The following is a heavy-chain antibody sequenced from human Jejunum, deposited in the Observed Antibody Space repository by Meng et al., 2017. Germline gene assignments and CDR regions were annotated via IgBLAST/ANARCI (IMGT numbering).Heavy chain of an antibody. J-gene: IGHJ4*02. Sequence: GESLKISCAASGFTFSGSVFHWVRQASGKGLEWVGRVRSKANNYATAYAESVKGRFTISRDDSKNTAYLQMNNLKTEDTAVYYCTRNWELSNWGQGTLVTVSS. CDR3: TRNWELSN. CDR1: GFTFSGSV. CDR2: VRSKANNYAT. V-gene: IGHV3-73*01. D-gene: IGHD7-27*01.